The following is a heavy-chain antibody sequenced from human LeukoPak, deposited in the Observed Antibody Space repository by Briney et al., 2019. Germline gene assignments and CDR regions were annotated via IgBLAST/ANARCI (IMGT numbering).Heavy chain of an antibody. J-gene: IGHJ4*02. CDR3: AGPGTGYRYLFDY. CDR2: IRYDGSNK. V-gene: IGHV3-30*02. D-gene: IGHD3/OR15-3a*01. CDR1: GFTFSSYG. Sequence: HTGGSLRLSCAASGFTFSSYGMHWVRQAPGKGLEWVAFIRYDGSNKYYADSVKGRFTISRDNSKNTLYLQMNSLRAEDTAVYYCAGPGTGYRYLFDYWGQGTLVTVSS.